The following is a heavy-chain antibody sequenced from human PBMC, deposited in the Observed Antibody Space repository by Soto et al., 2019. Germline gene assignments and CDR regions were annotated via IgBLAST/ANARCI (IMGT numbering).Heavy chain of an antibody. V-gene: IGHV4-31*03. CDR3: ARYDGGLGAFDI. CDR1: GGTISGGGYY. Sequence: QVQLQESGPGLVKTSQTQSLTCTVAGGTISGGGYYWSWIRQHPGKGLEWIGYMYYSGSTYYNQSLKSRVTISVDTSKNQFSLKLSSVTAADTAVYYCARYDGGLGAFDIWGQGTMVTVSS. CDR2: MYYSGST. J-gene: IGHJ3*02. D-gene: IGHD4-17*01.